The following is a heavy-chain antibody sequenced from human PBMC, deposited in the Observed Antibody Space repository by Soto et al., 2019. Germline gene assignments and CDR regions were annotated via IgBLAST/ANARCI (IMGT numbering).Heavy chain of an antibody. CDR2: ICSDYGK. D-gene: IGHD2-21*02. Sequence: QITLKESGPTLVKPTQTLTLTCTFSGFSLSTSRVGVGWIRQPLGKALEWLALICSDYGKRYSPSLRSRLTFNTDTSKYQVVLTMTNMDPVDTPTYYCIQSRCGGDCLQSYASHYYYGMDVWGQGTTITVSS. CDR1: GFSLSTSRVG. V-gene: IGHV2-5*02. J-gene: IGHJ6*02. CDR3: IQSRCGGDCLQSYASHYYYGMDV.